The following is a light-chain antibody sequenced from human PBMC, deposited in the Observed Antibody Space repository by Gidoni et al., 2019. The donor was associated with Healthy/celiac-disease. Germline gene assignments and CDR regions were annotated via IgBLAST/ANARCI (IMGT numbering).Light chain of an antibody. V-gene: IGLV2-14*01. CDR2: DVS. Sequence: QSALTQPASVSGSPGQSITISCTGTSNDIGGYNYVSWYQQHPGKAPKLMIYDVSNRPSGVSNRFSGSKSGNTASLTIPGLQAEDEADYYCSSYTSSSTSYVFGTGTKVTVL. J-gene: IGLJ1*01. CDR1: SNDIGGYNY. CDR3: SSYTSSSTSYV.